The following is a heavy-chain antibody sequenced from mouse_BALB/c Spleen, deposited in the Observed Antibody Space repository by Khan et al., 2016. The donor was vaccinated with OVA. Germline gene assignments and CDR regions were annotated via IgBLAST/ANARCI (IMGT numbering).Heavy chain of an antibody. CDR1: GFTIKDTY. J-gene: IGHJ1*01. Sequence: VQLQESGAELVKPGASVKLSCTASGFTIKDTYIHWVKRRPEQGLEWIGRITPTNGNTEYEPKFQGKATMRAATSSNTAYLQLSSLASGETAVYYYVRPSYDRRSFDVWGAGTTVTVSS. CDR3: VRPSYDRRSFDV. D-gene: IGHD2-3*01. V-gene: IGHV14-3*02. CDR2: ITPTNGNT.